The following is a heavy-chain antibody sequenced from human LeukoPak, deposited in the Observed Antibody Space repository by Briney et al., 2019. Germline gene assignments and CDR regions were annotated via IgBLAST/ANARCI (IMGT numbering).Heavy chain of an antibody. CDR2: INPSGGDT. Sequence: ASVKVSCKASGYIFTDYYMHWVRQAPGQGLEWMGIINPSGGDTSYAQKFQGRLTMTRDTSTNTVYMELTSLRSEDTAVYYCAREVMDNLRFDYWGQGTLVTVSS. V-gene: IGHV1-46*01. CDR1: GYIFTDYY. D-gene: IGHD1-14*01. J-gene: IGHJ4*02. CDR3: AREVMDNLRFDY.